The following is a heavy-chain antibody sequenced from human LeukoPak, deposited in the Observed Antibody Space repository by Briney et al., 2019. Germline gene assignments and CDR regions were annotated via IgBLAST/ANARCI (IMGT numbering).Heavy chain of an antibody. CDR3: ARVEMATMNFDY. Sequence: PGGSLRLSCAASGFTVSSNYMSWVRQAQAKGLEWVSVIYSGGSTYYADSVKGRFTISRDNSKNTLYLQMNSLRAEDTAVYYCARVEMATMNFDYWGQGTLVTVSS. CDR1: GFTVSSNY. D-gene: IGHD5-24*01. V-gene: IGHV3-53*01. J-gene: IGHJ4*02. CDR2: IYSGGST.